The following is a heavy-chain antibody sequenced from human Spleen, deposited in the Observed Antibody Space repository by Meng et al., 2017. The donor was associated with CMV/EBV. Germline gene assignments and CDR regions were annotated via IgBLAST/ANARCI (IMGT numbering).Heavy chain of an antibody. V-gene: IGHV3-11*01. CDR3: ARNLRFLDY. D-gene: IGHD3-3*01. Sequence: LSLTCAASGFTFSDYYMSWIRQAPGKGLEWVSYISNRGSTIYYADSVKGRFTISRDNAKNSLYLQMDSLRAEDTAVYYCARNLRFLDYCGQGTLVTVSS. CDR2: ISNRGSTI. CDR1: GFTFSDYY. J-gene: IGHJ4*02.